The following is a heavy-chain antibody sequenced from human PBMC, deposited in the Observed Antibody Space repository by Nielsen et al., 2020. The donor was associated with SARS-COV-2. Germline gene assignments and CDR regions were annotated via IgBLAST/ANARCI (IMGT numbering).Heavy chain of an antibody. CDR2: INPYSGGT. V-gene: IGHV1-2*06. J-gene: IGHJ6*02. Sequence: ASVKVSCKASGYTFTDYYIHWVRQAPGQGLEWMGRINPYSGGTNYAQKFQGTVTMTRDASISTVYMELTSDDTAVYYCARDPTLQYYGMDVWGQGTTVTVSS. CDR1: GYTFTDYY. CDR3: ARDPTLQYYGMDV. D-gene: IGHD4-11*01.